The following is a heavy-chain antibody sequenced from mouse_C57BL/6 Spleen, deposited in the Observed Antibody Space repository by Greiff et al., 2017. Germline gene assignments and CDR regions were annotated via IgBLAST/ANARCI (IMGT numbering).Heavy chain of an antibody. J-gene: IGHJ1*03. CDR1: GYTFTSYW. CDR3: ATHYYGSPLWYFDV. D-gene: IGHD1-1*01. Sequence: QVQLQQPGTELVKPGASVKLSCKASGYTFTSYWMHWVKQRPGQGLEWIGNINPSNGGTNYNEKFKSKDTLTVDKSSSTAYMQLSSLTSEDSAVYYCATHYYGSPLWYFDVWGTGTTVTVSS. V-gene: IGHV1-53*01. CDR2: INPSNGGT.